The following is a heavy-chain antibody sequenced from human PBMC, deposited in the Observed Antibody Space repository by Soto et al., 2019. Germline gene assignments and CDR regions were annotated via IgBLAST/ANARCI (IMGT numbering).Heavy chain of an antibody. CDR1: GGTFSSYA. D-gene: IGHD3-10*01. CDR2: IIPIFGTA. J-gene: IGHJ6*02. V-gene: IGHV1-69*13. CDR3: TREGSAPYYYYGMDA. Sequence: SVKVSCKASGGTFSSYAISWVRQAPGQGLEWMGGIIPIFGTANYAQKFQGRVTITADESTSTAYMELGSLRSDDTAIYYCTREGSAPYYYYGMDAWGQGTTVTVSS.